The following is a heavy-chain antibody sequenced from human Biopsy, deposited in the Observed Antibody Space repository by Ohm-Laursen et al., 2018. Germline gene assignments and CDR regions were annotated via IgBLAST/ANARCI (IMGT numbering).Heavy chain of an antibody. CDR3: ARGEGSSWFDP. CDR1: GDSFTSYA. CDR2: IIPIPNVA. J-gene: IGHJ5*02. D-gene: IGHD1-26*01. Sequence: SVKASCKASGDSFTSYAIGWVRQAPGQGLEWMGGIIPIPNVATYAQKFPGRITITADKSTSTAYMKLSSLTSDDPAVYFCARGEGSSWFDPWGHGTLVTVSS. V-gene: IGHV1-69*10.